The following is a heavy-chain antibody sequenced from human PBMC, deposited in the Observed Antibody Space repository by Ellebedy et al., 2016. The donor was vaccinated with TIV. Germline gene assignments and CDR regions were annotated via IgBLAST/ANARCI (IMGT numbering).Heavy chain of an antibody. Sequence: GESLKISXAASGFTFSSYAMSWVRQAPGKGLEWVSAISGSGGSTYYADSVKGRFTISRDNSKNTLYLQMNSLSAEDTAVYYCAVTSGSYHFFDYWGQGTLVTVSS. J-gene: IGHJ4*02. D-gene: IGHD1-26*01. CDR2: ISGSGGST. CDR3: AVTSGSYHFFDY. V-gene: IGHV3-23*01. CDR1: GFTFSSYA.